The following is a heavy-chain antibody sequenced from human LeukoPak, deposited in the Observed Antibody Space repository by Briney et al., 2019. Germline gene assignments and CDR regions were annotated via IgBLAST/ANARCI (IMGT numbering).Heavy chain of an antibody. J-gene: IGHJ4*02. Sequence: GGSLRLSCAASGFTFSSYWMSWVRQAPGKGLEWVANIKQDGSEKNYVDAVKGRFTISRDNAKNSLYLQMNSLRAEDTAAYYCARDRESSGYYYWGQGTLVTVSS. CDR3: ARDRESSGYYY. CDR2: IKQDGSEK. D-gene: IGHD3-22*01. V-gene: IGHV3-7*01. CDR1: GFTFSSYW.